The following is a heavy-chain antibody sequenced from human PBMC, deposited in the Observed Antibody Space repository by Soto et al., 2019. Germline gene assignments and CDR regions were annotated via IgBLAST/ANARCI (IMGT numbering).Heavy chain of an antibody. V-gene: IGHV3-9*01. CDR1: GFTFDDYA. CDR3: AKGGPDGFCSGGRCYFAY. CDR2: ISWNSNII. J-gene: IGHJ4*02. Sequence: EVQLVESGGGLVQPGRSLRLSCAASGFTFDDYAMHWVRRVPGKGLEWVSSISWNSNIIGYAYSVKGRFTISRDNAKNSLYLQMNSLRPEDTALYYCAKGGPDGFCSGGRCYFAYWGQGTLVTVSS. D-gene: IGHD2-15*01.